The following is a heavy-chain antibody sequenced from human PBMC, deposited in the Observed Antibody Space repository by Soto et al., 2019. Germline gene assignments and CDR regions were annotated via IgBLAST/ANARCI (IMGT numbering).Heavy chain of an antibody. CDR2: IRDKANSYAT. D-gene: IGHD3-22*01. J-gene: IGHJ4*02. V-gene: IGHV3-73*02. Sequence: EVQLVESGGGLVLPGGSLKLSCAASGFTFSGSAIHWVRQASGKGLEWIGRIRDKANSYATVYAASVRGSFTISRDDSKNTEYLEMNSLRTEDTAVYYCSRRGYYYDGRGDSEDNWGQGTLVTVSS. CDR3: SRRGYYYDGRGDSEDN. CDR1: GFTFSGSA.